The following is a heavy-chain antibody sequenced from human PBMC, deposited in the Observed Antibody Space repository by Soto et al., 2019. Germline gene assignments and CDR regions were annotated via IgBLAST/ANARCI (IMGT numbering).Heavy chain of an antibody. V-gene: IGHV4-61*01. CDR1: GGSVSSGSYY. D-gene: IGHD5-18*01. CDR2: IYYSGST. Sequence: QVQLQESGPGLVKPSETLSLTCTVSGGSVSSGSYYWSWIRQPPGKGLEWIGYIYYSGSTNYNPSLKSRVTISVDTSKNQFSLKLSSVTAADTAVYYCAREPGHSDTAMVTWSYYYYGMDVWGQGTTVTVSS. J-gene: IGHJ6*02. CDR3: AREPGHSDTAMVTWSYYYYGMDV.